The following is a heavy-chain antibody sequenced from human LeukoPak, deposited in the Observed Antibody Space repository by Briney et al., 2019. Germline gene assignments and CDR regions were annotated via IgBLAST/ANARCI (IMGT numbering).Heavy chain of an antibody. D-gene: IGHD2-8*01. J-gene: IGHJ6*02. CDR1: GFTFSSYE. CDR2: ISSSGSTI. V-gene: IGHV3-48*03. CDR3: ARESLPCTNGVCYTPYYYYGMDV. Sequence: GGSLRLSCAASGFTFSSYEMNWVRRAPGKGLEWVSYISSSGSTIYYADSVKGRFTISRDNDKNSLYLQMNSLRAEDTAVYYCARESLPCTNGVCYTPYYYYGMDVWVQGTTVTVSS.